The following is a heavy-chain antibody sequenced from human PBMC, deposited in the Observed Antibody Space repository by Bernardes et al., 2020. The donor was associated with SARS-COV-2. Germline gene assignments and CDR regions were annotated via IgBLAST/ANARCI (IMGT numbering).Heavy chain of an antibody. J-gene: IGHJ4*02. Sequence: SETLSLTCAVYGGSVSGYYWTWIRRPPGQGLEWIGEIDYNGNTNYNPSLKSRVAFSVDTSQHHFSLKMTSVTVADTAVYFCARSPSLLDILAYDYWGQGDLVTV. D-gene: IGHD2-15*01. CDR1: GGSVSGYY. CDR3: ARSPSLLDILAYDY. V-gene: IGHV4-34*01. CDR2: IDYNGNT.